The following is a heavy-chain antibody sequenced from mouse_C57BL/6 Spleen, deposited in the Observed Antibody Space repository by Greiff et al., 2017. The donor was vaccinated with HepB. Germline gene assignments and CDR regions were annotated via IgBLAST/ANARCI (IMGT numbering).Heavy chain of an antibody. CDR3: ARGILRFNGAMDY. CDR2: ISSGSSTI. Sequence: EVHLVESGGGLVKPGGSLKLSCAASGFTFSDYGMHWVRQAPEKGLEWVAYISSGSSTIYYADTVKGRFTISRDNAKNTLFLQMTSLRSEDTAMYYCARGILRFNGAMDYWGQGTSVTVSS. V-gene: IGHV5-17*01. J-gene: IGHJ4*01. CDR1: GFTFSDYG. D-gene: IGHD1-1*01.